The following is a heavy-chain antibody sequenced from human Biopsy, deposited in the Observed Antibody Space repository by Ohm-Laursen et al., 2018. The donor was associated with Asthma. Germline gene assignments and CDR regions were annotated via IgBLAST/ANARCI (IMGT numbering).Heavy chain of an antibody. CDR1: GFAFGVCC. CDR2: IKHDGSEK. D-gene: IGHD3-3*02. J-gene: IGHJ1*01. Sequence: SLSLSCAASGFAFGVCCMSWVRQVPGKGLERVANIKHDGSEKNHVDSLKGRFTISRDNAKNSLYLQMNSLRAEDTAVYYCARTFHFWSPYHAEHFQLWGQGTLVTVSS. CDR3: ARTFHFWSPYHAEHFQL. V-gene: IGHV3-7*01.